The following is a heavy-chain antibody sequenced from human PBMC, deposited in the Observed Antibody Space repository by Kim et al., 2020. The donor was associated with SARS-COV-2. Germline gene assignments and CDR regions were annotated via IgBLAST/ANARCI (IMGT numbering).Heavy chain of an antibody. CDR3: AKLAAVTTWRYYFDY. J-gene: IGHJ4*02. Sequence: DSVTGRFTVSRDNSKNTLYLQMDSRRAEDTAVYYCAKLAAVTTWRYYFDYWGQGSLVTVSS. V-gene: IGHV3-23*01. D-gene: IGHD4-17*01.